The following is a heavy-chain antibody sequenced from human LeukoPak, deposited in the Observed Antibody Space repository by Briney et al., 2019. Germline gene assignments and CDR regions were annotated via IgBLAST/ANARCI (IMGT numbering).Heavy chain of an antibody. CDR3: ARAEALKFRDFDY. CDR1: GFAFSSYG. V-gene: IGHV3-21*01. CDR2: ISSSSGHI. J-gene: IGHJ4*02. Sequence: GGSLGLSCAASGFAFSSYGMNWVRQAPGKGLEWVSSISSSSGHIHYADSVKGRFSISRDNAKNSLYLQMNSLRVEDTAVYYCARAEALKFRDFDYWGQGTLVTVSS.